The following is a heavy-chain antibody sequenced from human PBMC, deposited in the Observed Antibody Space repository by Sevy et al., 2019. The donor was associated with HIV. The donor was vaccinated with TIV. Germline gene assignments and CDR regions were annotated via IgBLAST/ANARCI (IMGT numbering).Heavy chain of an antibody. CDR3: ARYPERQAFDI. V-gene: IGHV3-7*01. Sequence: GGSLRLSCAASGFTFSSYWMSWVRHAPGKGLEWVANIKQDGSEKYYVDSVKGRFTISRDNAKNSLYLQMNSLRAEDTAVYYCARYPERQAFDIWGQGTMVTVSS. CDR2: IKQDGSEK. J-gene: IGHJ3*02. D-gene: IGHD1-1*01. CDR1: GFTFSSYW.